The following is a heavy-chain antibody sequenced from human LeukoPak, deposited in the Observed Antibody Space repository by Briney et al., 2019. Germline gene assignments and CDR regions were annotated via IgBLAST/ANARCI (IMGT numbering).Heavy chain of an antibody. CDR1: GFTFSNYG. V-gene: IGHV3-23*01. CDR3: AKGAAATGDF. CDR2: ISDSGGNT. D-gene: IGHD6-13*01. J-gene: IGHJ4*02. Sequence: TGGSLRLSCAASGFTFSNYGMSWGRQAPGKGLEWVSGISDSGGNTYYADSVKGRFTISRDNSKNTVYLQMNSLRAEDTAVYYCAKGAAATGDFWGQGTLVTVSS.